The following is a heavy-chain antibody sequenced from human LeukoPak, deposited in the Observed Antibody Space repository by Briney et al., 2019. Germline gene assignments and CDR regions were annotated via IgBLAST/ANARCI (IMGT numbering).Heavy chain of an antibody. CDR2: IDHSGST. V-gene: IGHV4-34*01. CDR1: GGSFIDYS. Sequence: SETLSLTCAVYGGSFIDYSWSWIRQPPGKGLEWIGDIDHSGSTNYNPSLKSRVTISVDTSKNQFSLKLSSVTAADTAVYYCARDTRGIAVGFDYWGQGTLVTVSS. J-gene: IGHJ4*02. CDR3: ARDTRGIAVGFDY. D-gene: IGHD6-19*01.